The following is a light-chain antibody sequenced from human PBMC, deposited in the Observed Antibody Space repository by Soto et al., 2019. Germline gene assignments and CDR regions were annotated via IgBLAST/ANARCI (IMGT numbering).Light chain of an antibody. CDR3: QVWNSSRDHVV. J-gene: IGLJ2*01. CDR2: YDT. Sequence: SYELTQPPSVSVAPGETASITCGGNNFGTKSVHWYQQRPGLAPILVIYYDTDRPSGIPERFSGSNSGNTATLTISRVEAGDEGDYYCQVWNSSRDHVVFGGGTQLTVL. V-gene: IGLV3-21*04. CDR1: NFGTKS.